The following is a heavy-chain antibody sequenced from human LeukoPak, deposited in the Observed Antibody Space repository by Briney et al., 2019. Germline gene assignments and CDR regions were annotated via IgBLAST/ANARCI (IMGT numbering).Heavy chain of an antibody. J-gene: IGHJ4*02. V-gene: IGHV4-59*01. Sequence: PSETLSLTCTVSGGSISCYYWSWIRQPPGKGLEWIGYIYYSGSTNYNPSLKSRVTISVDTSKNQFSLKLSSVTAADTAVYYCAREVPDYYGSGSPFDYWGQGTLVTVSS. CDR1: GGSISCYY. CDR3: AREVPDYYGSGSPFDY. CDR2: IYYSGST. D-gene: IGHD3-10*01.